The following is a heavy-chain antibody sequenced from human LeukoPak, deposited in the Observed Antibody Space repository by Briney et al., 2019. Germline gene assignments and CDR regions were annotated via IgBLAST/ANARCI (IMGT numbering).Heavy chain of an antibody. CDR2: ISYDGSSK. CDR1: GFTFSSYG. Sequence: GGSLRLSCAASGFTFSSYGMHWVRQAPGKELEWMAVISYDGSSKYYADFVKGRFTISRDNSKNTLYLQMNSLRAEDTAVYYCAKEPTPYYNFYGMDVWGQGTTVTVSS. V-gene: IGHV3-30*18. CDR3: AKEPTPYYNFYGMDV. J-gene: IGHJ6*02.